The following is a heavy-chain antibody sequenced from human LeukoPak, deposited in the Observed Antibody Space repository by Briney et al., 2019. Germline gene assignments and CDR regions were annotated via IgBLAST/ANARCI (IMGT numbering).Heavy chain of an antibody. V-gene: IGHV3-74*01. CDR3: ARDRSSLGLWFGQLRN. D-gene: IGHD3-10*01. CDR2: ISSDGSST. J-gene: IGHJ4*02. CDR1: GFTFSSYW. Sequence: GGSLRLSCAASGFTFSSYWMHWVRQAPGKGLVWVSRISSDGSSTNYADSVNGRFTISRDNAKNTLYLQMNSLRAEDTAVYYCARDRSSLGLWFGQLRNWGQGTLVPVFS.